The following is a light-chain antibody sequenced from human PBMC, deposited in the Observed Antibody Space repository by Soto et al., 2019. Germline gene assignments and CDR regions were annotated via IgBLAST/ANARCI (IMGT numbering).Light chain of an antibody. Sequence: EIVMTQSPATLSVSPGERATLSCRASQSVSSNLAWYQQKPGQAPRLLIYGASSRPSGIPDRFGGGGSGTDFTLTISRLEPEDFALYYCQQYGSTPLTFGGGTRVQIK. CDR2: GAS. V-gene: IGKV3-20*01. CDR1: QSVSSN. J-gene: IGKJ4*01. CDR3: QQYGSTPLT.